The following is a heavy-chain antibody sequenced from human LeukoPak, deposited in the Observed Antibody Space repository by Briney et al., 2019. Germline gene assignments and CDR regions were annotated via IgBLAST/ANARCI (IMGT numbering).Heavy chain of an antibody. CDR3: ARGVPVDSSGYYYLYYYYYGMDV. V-gene: IGHV4-34*01. CDR1: GVSFSGCY. CDR2: INHSGST. Sequence: SETLSLTCAVYGVSFSGCYWSWIRQPPGKGLEWIGEINHSGSTNYNPSLKSRVTISVDTSKNQFSLKLSSVTAADTAVYYCARGVPVDSSGYYYLYYYYYGMDVWGQGTTVTVSS. J-gene: IGHJ6*02. D-gene: IGHD3-22*01.